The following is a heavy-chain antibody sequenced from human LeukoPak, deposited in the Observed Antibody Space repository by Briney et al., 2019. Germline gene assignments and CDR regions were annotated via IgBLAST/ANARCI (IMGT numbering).Heavy chain of an antibody. D-gene: IGHD3-10*01. CDR3: ARDRGQSYFDY. J-gene: IGHJ4*02. CDR1: GFTFRNYG. Sequence: GRSLRLSCATSGFTFRNYGMHWVRQAPGKGLERVAIIYYDGSNRYYADSVKGRFTISRDNSKNTLYLQLNSLRAEDTAMYYCARDRGQSYFDYWGQGTLVTVSS. V-gene: IGHV3-33*01. CDR2: IYYDGSNR.